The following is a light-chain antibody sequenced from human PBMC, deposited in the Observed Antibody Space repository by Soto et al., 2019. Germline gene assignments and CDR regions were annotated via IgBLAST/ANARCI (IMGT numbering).Light chain of an antibody. CDR3: QERSRWPRAT. Sequence: EIVLTQSPATLSLSPGERATLSCRASPSVTNYLAWYQQKPGQAPRLVIYGAFNRATGIPARFSGSGSGTDFTLTISSLEPEDFAVYYCQERSRWPRATFGGGTKVEIK. CDR1: PSVTNY. V-gene: IGKV3-11*01. J-gene: IGKJ4*01. CDR2: GAF.